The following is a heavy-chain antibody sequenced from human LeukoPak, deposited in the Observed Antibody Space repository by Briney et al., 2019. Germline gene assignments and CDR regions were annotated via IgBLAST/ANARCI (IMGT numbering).Heavy chain of an antibody. J-gene: IGHJ4*02. CDR2: ISGSGGRT. V-gene: IGHV3-23*01. CDR3: TTDGSGEYCSGGSCYGDFDY. CDR1: GFTFSSYA. D-gene: IGHD2-15*01. Sequence: PGGSLRLSCAASGFTFSSYAMSWVRQAPGKGLEWVSVISGSGGRTYYADSVKGRFTISRDNSKNTLYLQMNNLKTEDTAVYYCTTDGSGEYCSGGSCYGDFDYWGQGTLVTVSS.